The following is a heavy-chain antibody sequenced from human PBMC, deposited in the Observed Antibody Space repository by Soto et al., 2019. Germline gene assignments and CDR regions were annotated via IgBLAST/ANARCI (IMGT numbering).Heavy chain of an antibody. V-gene: IGHV3-48*03. Sequence: GGSLRLSCAASGFTFTSYEMNWVRQAPGKGLEWVSYISSSVNTIYYADSVKGRFTISRVNAKSSLYLQMDSLRAEDTAVYYCARDQGDAFDIWGQGTMVTVS. CDR2: ISSSVNTI. CDR1: GFTFTSYE. J-gene: IGHJ3*02. CDR3: ARDQGDAFDI.